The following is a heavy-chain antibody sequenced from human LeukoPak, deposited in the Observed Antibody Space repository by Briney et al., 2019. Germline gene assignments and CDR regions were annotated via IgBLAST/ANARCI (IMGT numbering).Heavy chain of an antibody. J-gene: IGHJ4*02. V-gene: IGHV3-7*04. Sequence: GGSLRLSCAASGFIFSDYWMSWVRQAPGKGLEWVANINQDGSDQYSVDSVKGRFTISRDNAKSSLYLQMDGLRAEDTAVYYCARVHCSGGACFSYFDYWGQGTLVTVSS. CDR3: ARVHCSGGACFSYFDY. CDR2: INQDGSDQ. CDR1: GFIFSDYW. D-gene: IGHD2-15*01.